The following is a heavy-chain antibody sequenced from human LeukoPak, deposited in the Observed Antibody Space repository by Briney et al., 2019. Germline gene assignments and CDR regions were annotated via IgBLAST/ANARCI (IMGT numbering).Heavy chain of an antibody. Sequence: SETLSLTCTVSGDSINRYYWNWIRQPPGKGLEWIGYIYYSGRTDYNPSLKSRVPISVDTSKHQFSMKLKSVTAADTAVYFCARGRWLPNAFDIWGQGTMVTVFS. D-gene: IGHD5-24*01. CDR3: ARGRWLPNAFDI. CDR1: GDSINRYY. V-gene: IGHV4-59*01. J-gene: IGHJ3*02. CDR2: IYYSGRT.